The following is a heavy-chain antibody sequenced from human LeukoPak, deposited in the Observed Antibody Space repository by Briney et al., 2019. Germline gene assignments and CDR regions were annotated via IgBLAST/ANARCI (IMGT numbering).Heavy chain of an antibody. CDR2: ISYDGSNK. CDR3: ARDGCSSTSCSQFQH. V-gene: IGHV3-30*04. J-gene: IGHJ1*01. D-gene: IGHD2-2*01. Sequence: GGSLRLSCAASGFTFSSYAMHWVRQAPGKGLERVAVISYDGSNKYYADSVKGRFTISRDNSKNTLYPQMNSLRAEDTAVYYCARDGCSSTSCSQFQHWGQGTLVTVSS. CDR1: GFTFSSYA.